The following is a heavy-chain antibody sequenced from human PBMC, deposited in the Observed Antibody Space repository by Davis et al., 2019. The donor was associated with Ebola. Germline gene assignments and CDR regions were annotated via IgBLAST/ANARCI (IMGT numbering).Heavy chain of an antibody. D-gene: IGHD6-13*01. J-gene: IGHJ3*01. CDR1: GFTFRTYA. CDR3: ARTIRAPGTPENGIDL. V-gene: IGHV3-23*01. Sequence: GESLKISCAASGFTFRTYAMSWVRQAPGKGPEWVAGVRDNGRNSFYTDSVKGRFTISRDNLKDTLYLQMSSLRAEDTALYYCARTIRAPGTPENGIDLWGQGTMGTVSS. CDR2: VRDNGRNS.